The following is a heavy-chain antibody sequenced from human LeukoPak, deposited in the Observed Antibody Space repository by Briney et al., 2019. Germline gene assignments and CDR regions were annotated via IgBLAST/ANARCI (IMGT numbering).Heavy chain of an antibody. CDR1: GFTFSSYA. D-gene: IGHD5-24*01. Sequence: GGSLRLSCAASGFTFSSYAMSWVRQAPGKGLEWVSAISGSGGSTYYADSVKGRFTISRDNSKNTLYLQMNSLRAEDTAVYYSARDPTKRWLQNYFDDWGQGTLVTVSP. V-gene: IGHV3-23*01. J-gene: IGHJ4*02. CDR2: ISGSGGST. CDR3: ARDPTKRWLQNYFDD.